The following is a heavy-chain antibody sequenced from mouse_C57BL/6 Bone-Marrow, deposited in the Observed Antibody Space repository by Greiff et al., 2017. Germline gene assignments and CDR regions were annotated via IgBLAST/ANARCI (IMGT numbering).Heavy chain of an antibody. CDR2: FHPYNDDT. V-gene: IGHV1-47*01. D-gene: IGHD1-1*01. J-gene: IGHJ2*01. Sequence: QVQLQQSGAELVKPGASVKMSCKASGYTFTTYPIEWMKQNHGKSLEWIGNFHPYNDDTKYNEKFKGKATLTVEKSSNTVYLELSRLTSDDSDVCDSARGSTFYYYFDYWGQGTTLTVSS. CDR3: ARGSTFYYYFDY. CDR1: GYTFTTYP.